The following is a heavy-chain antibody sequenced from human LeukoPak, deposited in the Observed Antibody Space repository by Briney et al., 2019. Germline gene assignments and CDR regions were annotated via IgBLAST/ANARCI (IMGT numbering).Heavy chain of an antibody. CDR1: GYGFTSYW. CDR2: IDPSDSYT. J-gene: IGHJ4*02. CDR3: ARLWGDYPDY. V-gene: IGHV5-10-1*01. Sequence: GASLRISCKGSGYGFTSYWISWGRQMPGKGLEWMGRIDPSDSYTNYSPSFQGHVTISADKSNTTAYLQWSSLKASDTAMYYCARLWGDYPDYWGQGTLVTVSS. D-gene: IGHD3-16*01.